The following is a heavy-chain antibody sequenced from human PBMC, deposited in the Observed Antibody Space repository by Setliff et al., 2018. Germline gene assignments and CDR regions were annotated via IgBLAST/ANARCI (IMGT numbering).Heavy chain of an antibody. Sequence: GGSLRLSCEASGFTFTSAVMTWFRQAPGKGLEWVSAVTAFGGTTYDADSVKGRFTTSRDDSKNTIYLQMNNPGVDDTAVYYCAKDLWPTCGGDCYRPFDYWGQGTLVTVSS. J-gene: IGHJ4*02. V-gene: IGHV3-23*01. CDR2: VTAFGGTT. D-gene: IGHD2-21*02. CDR1: GFTFTSAV. CDR3: AKDLWPTCGGDCYRPFDY.